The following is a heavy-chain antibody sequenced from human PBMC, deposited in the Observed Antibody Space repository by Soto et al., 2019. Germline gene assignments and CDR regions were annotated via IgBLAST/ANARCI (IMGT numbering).Heavy chain of an antibody. Sequence: PSETLSLTCTVSGGSISSGDYYWSWIRQPPGKGLEWIGYIYYSGSTYYNPSLKSRVTISVDTSKNQFSLKLSSVTAADTAVYYCARALTFYSSGWYDYWGQETLVTVSS. CDR3: ARALTFYSSGWYDY. CDR2: IYYSGST. J-gene: IGHJ4*02. D-gene: IGHD6-19*01. CDR1: GGSISSGDYY. V-gene: IGHV4-30-4*01.